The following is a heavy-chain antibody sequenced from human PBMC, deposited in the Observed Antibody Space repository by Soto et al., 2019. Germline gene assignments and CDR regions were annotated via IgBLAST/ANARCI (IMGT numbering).Heavy chain of an antibody. CDR1: GGAISSYY. V-gene: IGHV4-59*01. Sequence: SETLSLTCTVSGGAISSYYWSWIRQPPGKGLEWIGYIYYSGSTNYNPSLKSRVTISVDTSKNQFSLKLSSVTAADTAVYYCARVRSSSSNWFDPWGQGTLVTVSS. CDR3: ARVRSSSSNWFDP. CDR2: IYYSGST. J-gene: IGHJ5*02. D-gene: IGHD6-6*01.